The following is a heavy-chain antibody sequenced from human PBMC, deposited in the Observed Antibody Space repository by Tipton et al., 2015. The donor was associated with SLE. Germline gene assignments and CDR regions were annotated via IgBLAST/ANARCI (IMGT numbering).Heavy chain of an antibody. CDR2: INHSGST. CDR3: ARVANWGLFDY. J-gene: IGHJ4*02. Sequence: TLSLTCAVYGGSFSGYYWSWIRQPPGKGLEWIGEINHSGSTNYNPSLKSRVTISVATSKNQFSLKLSSVTAADTAVYYCARVANWGLFDYWGQGTLVTVSS. V-gene: IGHV4-34*01. CDR1: GGSFSGYY. D-gene: IGHD7-27*01.